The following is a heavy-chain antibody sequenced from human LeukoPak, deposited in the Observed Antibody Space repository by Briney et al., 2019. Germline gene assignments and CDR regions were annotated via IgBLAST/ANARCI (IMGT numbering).Heavy chain of an antibody. V-gene: IGHV3-7*01. CDR1: GFSFTAYA. CDR2: IHDDGTVK. Sequence: GGSLRLSCAASGFSFTAYAMSWFRQAPGKGLEWVANIHDDGTVKNYVDSVKGRFTISRDDARNSVSLQLTRLRADDTALYYCARGRGWVDHWGQGTMVTVSS. D-gene: IGHD3-16*01. J-gene: IGHJ4*02. CDR3: ARGRGWVDH.